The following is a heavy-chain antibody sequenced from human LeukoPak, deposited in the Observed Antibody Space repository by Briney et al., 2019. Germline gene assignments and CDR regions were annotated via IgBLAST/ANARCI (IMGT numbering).Heavy chain of an antibody. J-gene: IGHJ4*02. Sequence: GGSLRLFCAASGFTFSGHSMTWVRQAPGKGLEWVANINLDGSERFYVDFVKGRFTISRDNADNSMYLQMNSLRAEDTAVYYCGRVIAGAIDYWGQGTLVTVSS. CDR3: GRVIAGAIDY. CDR2: INLDGSER. D-gene: IGHD6-13*01. CDR1: GFTFSGHS. V-gene: IGHV3-7*01.